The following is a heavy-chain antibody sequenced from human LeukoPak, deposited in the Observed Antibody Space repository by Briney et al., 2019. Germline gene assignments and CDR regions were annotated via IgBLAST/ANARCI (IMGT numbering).Heavy chain of an antibody. J-gene: IGHJ4*02. Sequence: ASVKVSCKASGYTFTAYHMHWVRQAPGQGLEWTGIINPNDGSTNYAQRFQGRVTMTRDRSTSTVYMELSSLRSEDTAVYYYARGTQIDSSVYYAGHFDYWGQGTLVTVSS. CDR1: GYTFTAYH. CDR2: INPNDGST. V-gene: IGHV1-46*01. CDR3: ARGTQIDSSVYYAGHFDY. D-gene: IGHD3-22*01.